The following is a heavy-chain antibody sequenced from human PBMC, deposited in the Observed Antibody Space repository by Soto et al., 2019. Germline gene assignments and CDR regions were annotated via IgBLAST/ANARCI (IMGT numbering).Heavy chain of an antibody. V-gene: IGHV4-30-2*01. CDR2: IYHSGST. CDR1: GGSISSGGYS. D-gene: IGHD2-2*01. Sequence: QLQLQESGSGLVKPSQTLSLTCAVSGGSISSGGYSWSWIRQPPGKGLEWIGYIYHSGSTYYNPSFKGRVTISVDRPKNQVALKLSSVTATDTAVYYFARGGNIVVVPASSYDYYGMDVWGQGTPVTGSS. J-gene: IGHJ6*02. CDR3: ARGGNIVVVPASSYDYYGMDV.